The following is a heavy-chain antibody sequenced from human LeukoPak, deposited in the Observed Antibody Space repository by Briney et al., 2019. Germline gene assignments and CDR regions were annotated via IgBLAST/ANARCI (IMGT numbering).Heavy chain of an antibody. D-gene: IGHD3-16*02. V-gene: IGHV3-48*03. Sequence: GSLRLSCAASGFTFSSYEMNWVRQAPGKGLEWVSYISSSGSTIYYADSVKGRFTISRDNSKNTLYLQMNSLRAEDTAVYYCAKGSGVWGSYRGIDYWGQGTLVTVSS. CDR3: AKGSGVWGSYRGIDY. CDR1: GFTFSSYE. J-gene: IGHJ4*02. CDR2: ISSSGSTI.